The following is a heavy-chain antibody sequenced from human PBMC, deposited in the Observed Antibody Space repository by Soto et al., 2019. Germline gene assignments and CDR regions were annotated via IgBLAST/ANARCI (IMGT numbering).Heavy chain of an antibody. CDR1: GFTFSSYG. CDR3: AKDRPDTAMDLRYYFDY. J-gene: IGHJ4*02. D-gene: IGHD5-18*01. Sequence: GSLRLSCSASGFTFSSYGMHWVRQAPGKGLEWVAVISYDGSNKYYADSVKGRFTISRDNSKSTLYLQMNSLRAEDTAVYYCAKDRPDTAMDLRYYFDYWGQGTLVTVSS. V-gene: IGHV3-30*18. CDR2: ISYDGSNK.